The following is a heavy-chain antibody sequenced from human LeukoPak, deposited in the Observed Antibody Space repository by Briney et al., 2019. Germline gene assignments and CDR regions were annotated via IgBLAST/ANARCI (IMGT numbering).Heavy chain of an antibody. CDR3: ARTAGGSSWGTYYYYYMDV. Sequence: SETLSLTCTVSGGSISSYYWSWIRQPPGKGLEWIGYIYYSGSTNYNPSLKSRVTISVDTSKNQFSLKLSSVTAADTAVYYCARTAGGSSWGTYYYYYMDVWGKGTTVTISS. CDR2: IYYSGST. J-gene: IGHJ6*03. D-gene: IGHD6-13*01. V-gene: IGHV4-59*01. CDR1: GGSISSYY.